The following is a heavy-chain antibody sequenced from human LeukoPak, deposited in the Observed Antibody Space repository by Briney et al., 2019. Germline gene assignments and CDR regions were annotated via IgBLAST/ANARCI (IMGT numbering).Heavy chain of an antibody. CDR1: GFTFSSYA. Sequence: GGSLRLSCAASGFTFSSYAMHWVRQAPGKGLEWVAVISYDGSNKYYADSVKGRFTISRDNSRNTLYLQMNSLRAEDTAVYYCAREGRVLLWFGELSYYYYGMDVWGQGTTVTVSS. D-gene: IGHD3-10*01. J-gene: IGHJ6*02. V-gene: IGHV3-30-3*01. CDR2: ISYDGSNK. CDR3: AREGRVLLWFGELSYYYYGMDV.